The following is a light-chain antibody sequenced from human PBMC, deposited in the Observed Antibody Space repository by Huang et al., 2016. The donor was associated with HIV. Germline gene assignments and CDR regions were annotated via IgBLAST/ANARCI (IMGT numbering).Light chain of an antibody. CDR3: QQYSRAPFT. V-gene: IGKV1-NL1*01. Sequence: DIQMTQSPSSLSASVGDRVTITCRASQDISNSLAWYQQKPGKAPSLLIYGTSGLGSGVPSRFSGSGSGTDYTLSINSLLPEDFATYFCQQYSRAPFTFGQGTKLQIK. CDR1: QDISNS. J-gene: IGKJ2*01. CDR2: GTS.